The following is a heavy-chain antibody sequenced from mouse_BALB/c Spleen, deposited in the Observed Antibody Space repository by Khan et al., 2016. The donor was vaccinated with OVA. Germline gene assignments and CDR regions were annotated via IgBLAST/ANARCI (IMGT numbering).Heavy chain of an antibody. D-gene: IGHD2-2*01. CDR1: GSSSTSYG. Sequence: QVQLKQSGPGLVAPSQSLSITCTVSGSSSTSYGVSWARQTPGKGLDWLGVIWSDGNTNYHSSLKSRLTITKDNSKSQVPLKLNSLQTDDTATYYCAIIFYGYDWFAYWGQGTLVTVSA. J-gene: IGHJ3*01. CDR3: AIIFYGYDWFAY. CDR2: IWSDGNT. V-gene: IGHV2-3*01.